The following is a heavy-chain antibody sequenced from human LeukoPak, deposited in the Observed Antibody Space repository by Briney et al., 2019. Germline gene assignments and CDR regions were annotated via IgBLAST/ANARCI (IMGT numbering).Heavy chain of an antibody. CDR2: ISSSGSTI. D-gene: IGHD3-22*01. CDR3: ARSPRGYSFYFDY. J-gene: IGHJ4*02. V-gene: IGHV3-48*03. CDR1: GFTFSSYE. Sequence: GGSLRLSCVASGFTFSSYEMNWVRQAPGKGLEWLSYISSSGSTIYYADSVKGRFTISRDNAKNSLYLQMNSLRAEDTAVYYCARSPRGYSFYFDYWGQGTLVTVSS.